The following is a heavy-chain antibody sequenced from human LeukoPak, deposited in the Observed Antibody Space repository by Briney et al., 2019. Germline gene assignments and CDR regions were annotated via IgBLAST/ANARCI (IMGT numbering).Heavy chain of an antibody. D-gene: IGHD6-19*01. V-gene: IGHV4-39*07. J-gene: IGHJ3*02. CDR2: IYYSGST. CDR3: VREGWQWLVHAFDI. CDR1: GGSISSSSHY. Sequence: LSETLSLTCTVSGGSISSSSHYWGWIRQPPGKGLEWIGNIYYSGSTYYKSSLKSRVTISVDTSKNQFSLKLSSVTAADTAVYYCVREGWQWLVHAFDIWGQGTMVTGSS.